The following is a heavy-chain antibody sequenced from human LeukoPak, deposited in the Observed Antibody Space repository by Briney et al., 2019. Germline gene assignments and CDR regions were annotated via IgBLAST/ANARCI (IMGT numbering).Heavy chain of an antibody. D-gene: IGHD2-2*01. CDR3: AKDWLFVVVPAAMGY. Sequence: GGSLRLSCAASGFTFSSYAMSWVRQAPGKGLEWVSAISGSGGSTYYADSVKGRFTISRDNSKNTLYLQMNSLRAEDTAVYYCAKDWLFVVVPAAMGYWGQGTLVTVSS. CDR1: GFTFSSYA. V-gene: IGHV3-23*01. CDR2: ISGSGGST. J-gene: IGHJ4*02.